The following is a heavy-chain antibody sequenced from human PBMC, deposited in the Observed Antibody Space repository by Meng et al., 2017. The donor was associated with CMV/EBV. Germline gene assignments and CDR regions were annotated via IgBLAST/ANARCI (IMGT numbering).Heavy chain of an antibody. Sequence: SVKVSCKASGGTVSSYTISWVRQAPGQGLEWKGRIIPVVGIANYAQKFQGRVTLTADKPRSTAYMELSSLRSDDTAVYYCARDRVYSSTWLGSPETDYFHNGLDVWGQGTAVTVSS. J-gene: IGHJ6*02. D-gene: IGHD6-13*01. CDR1: GGTVSSYT. V-gene: IGHV1-69*04. CDR2: IIPVVGIA. CDR3: ARDRVYSSTWLGSPETDYFHNGLDV.